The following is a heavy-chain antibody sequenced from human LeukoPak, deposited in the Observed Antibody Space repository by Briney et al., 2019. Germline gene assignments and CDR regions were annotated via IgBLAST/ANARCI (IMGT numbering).Heavy chain of an antibody. Sequence: ESGPTLVNPTQTLTLICTFSGFSLPTSGMCVNWIRQPPGKALEWLARIDWDDAKWYSTSLKTRLTVSKDTSKNQVVLTMTNIDPLNTATHYCARLYSSSSGLFDSWGQGTLVTVSS. CDR3: ARLYSSSSGLFDS. D-gene: IGHD6-6*01. J-gene: IGHJ4*02. CDR2: IDWDDAK. V-gene: IGHV2-70*11. CDR1: GFSLPTSGMC.